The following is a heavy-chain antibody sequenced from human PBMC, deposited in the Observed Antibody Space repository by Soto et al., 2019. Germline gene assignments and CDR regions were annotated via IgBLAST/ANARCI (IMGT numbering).Heavy chain of an antibody. CDR2: ISYDGSNK. CDR1: GFTFSSYG. J-gene: IGHJ6*02. D-gene: IGHD2-21*02. V-gene: IGHV3-30*18. Sequence: PGGSLRLSCAASGFTFSSYGMHWVRQAPGKGLEWVAVISYDGSNKYYADSVKGRFTISRDNSKNTLYLQMNSLRAEDTAVYYCAKELLVVVTGYHYYGMDVWGQGTTVTVSS. CDR3: AKELLVVVTGYHYYGMDV.